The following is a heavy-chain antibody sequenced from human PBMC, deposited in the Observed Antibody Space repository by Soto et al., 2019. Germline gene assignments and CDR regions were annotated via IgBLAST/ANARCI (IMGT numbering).Heavy chain of an antibody. D-gene: IGHD2-15*01. CDR3: ARDLGGWPEY. V-gene: IGHV1-3*01. J-gene: IGHJ4*02. CDR1: GDTFTSYD. CDR2: INAGNGNT. Sequence: ASVKVSCKASGDTFTSYDINWVRQATGQRLEWMGWINAGNGNTKYSQKFQGRVTITRDTSASTAYMELSSLRSEDTAVYYCARDLGGWPEYWGQGTLVTVSS.